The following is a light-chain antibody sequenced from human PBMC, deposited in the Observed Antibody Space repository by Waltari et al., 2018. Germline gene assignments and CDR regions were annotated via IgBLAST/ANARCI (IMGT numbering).Light chain of an antibody. J-gene: IGLJ3*02. CDR2: VNSDGSH. CDR1: SGHSSNI. CDR3: QTGGHGTWV. V-gene: IGLV4-69*01. Sequence: QLVLTQSPSASASLGASVKLTCTLDSGHSSNIIAWHQQKPGKGPRFLMKVNSDGSHTKGDEIPDLFSGSSCGPDRYLTISSVQSEDEADYYCQTGGHGTWVFGGGTKLTVL.